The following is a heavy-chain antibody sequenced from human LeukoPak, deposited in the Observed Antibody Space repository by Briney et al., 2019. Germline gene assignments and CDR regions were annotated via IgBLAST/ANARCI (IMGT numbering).Heavy chain of an antibody. D-gene: IGHD6-13*01. CDR2: ISWNSGSI. J-gene: IGHJ2*01. CDR1: GFTFDDYA. Sequence: GGSLRLSCAASGFTFDDYAMHWVRQAPGKGLEWVSGISWNSGSIGYADSAKGRFTISRDNAKNSLYLQMNSLRAEDTALYYCAKVPGYSSSWYLPHLWYFDLWGRGTLVTVSS. V-gene: IGHV3-9*01. CDR3: AKVPGYSSSWYLPHLWYFDL.